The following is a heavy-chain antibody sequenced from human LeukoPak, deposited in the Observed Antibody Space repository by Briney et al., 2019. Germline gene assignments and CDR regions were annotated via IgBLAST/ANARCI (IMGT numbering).Heavy chain of an antibody. CDR2: IYYSGST. Sequence: PSETLSLTCTVSGGSISSSSYYWGWIRQPPGKGLEWIGSIYYSGSTYYNPSLKSRVTISVDTSKNQFSLKLSSVTAADTAVYYCARFFSSWFHAFDIWGQGTMVTVSS. J-gene: IGHJ3*02. CDR1: GGSISSSSYY. CDR3: ARFFSSWFHAFDI. V-gene: IGHV4-39*01. D-gene: IGHD6-13*01.